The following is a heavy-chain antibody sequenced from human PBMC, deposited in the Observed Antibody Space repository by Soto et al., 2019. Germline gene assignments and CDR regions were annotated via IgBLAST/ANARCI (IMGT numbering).Heavy chain of an antibody. D-gene: IGHD2-15*01. CDR3: ARGHCSGGSCYSSWFDP. CDR1: GGSISSYY. J-gene: IGHJ5*02. Sequence: SETLSLTCTVSGGSISSYYWSWIRQPPGKGLEWIGYIYYSGSTNYNPSLKSRVTISVDTSKNQFSLKLSSVTAADTAVYYCARGHCSGGSCYSSWFDPWGQGTLVTVS. CDR2: IYYSGST. V-gene: IGHV4-59*12.